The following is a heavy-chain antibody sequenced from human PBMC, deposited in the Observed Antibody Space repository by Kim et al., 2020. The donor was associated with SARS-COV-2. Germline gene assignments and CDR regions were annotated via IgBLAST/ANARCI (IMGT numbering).Heavy chain of an antibody. J-gene: IGHJ4*02. CDR2: IYQSGTT. V-gene: IGHV4-38-2*02. CDR1: GHPITSGYF. CDR3: TSKYYYDSSGYYYAGC. Sequence: SETLSLTCTVSGHPITSGYFWGWIRQSPGKGLECLGSIYQSGTTYYNPSLKSRVTISIDTSKSQFSLRLTSVTAAHTYVSYCTSKYYYDSSGYYYAGCWGEGTLLTVST. D-gene: IGHD3-22*01.